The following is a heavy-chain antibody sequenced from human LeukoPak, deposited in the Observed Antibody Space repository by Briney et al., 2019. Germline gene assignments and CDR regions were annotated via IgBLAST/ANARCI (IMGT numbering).Heavy chain of an antibody. CDR3: ARDLYYDSTQGAFDI. CDR1: GGTFSSYA. J-gene: IGHJ3*02. D-gene: IGHD3-22*01. Sequence: ASVKVSCKASGGTFSSYAISWVRQAPGQGLEWMGGIIPIFGTANYAQKFQGRVTITADKSTSTAYMELSSLRSEDTAVYYCARDLYYDSTQGAFDIWGQGTMVTVSS. V-gene: IGHV1-69*06. CDR2: IIPIFGTA.